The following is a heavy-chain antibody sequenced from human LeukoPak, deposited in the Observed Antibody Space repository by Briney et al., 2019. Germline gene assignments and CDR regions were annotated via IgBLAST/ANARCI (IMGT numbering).Heavy chain of an antibody. D-gene: IGHD5-18*01. CDR2: INPSGGST. V-gene: IGHV1-46*01. Sequence: ASVKVSCNASGYTFTSYYMHWVRQAPGQGLEWMGIINPSGGSTSYAQKFQGRVTMTRDMSTSTVYMELSSLRSEDTAVYYCARGIQLWLVRRWEVGAFDIWGQGTMVTVSS. CDR1: GYTFTSYY. CDR3: ARGIQLWLVRRWEVGAFDI. J-gene: IGHJ3*02.